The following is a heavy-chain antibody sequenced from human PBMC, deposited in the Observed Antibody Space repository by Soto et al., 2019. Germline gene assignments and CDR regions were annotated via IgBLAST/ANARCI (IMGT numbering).Heavy chain of an antibody. Sequence: QVQLVESGGGVVQPGRSLRLSCAASGFTFSTYGMHWVRQAPGKGLEWVAVMGNDGITTFYADSVKGRFTISRDNSKNTLFLQMNSLRADDTAVYYCAKEFQWELHAFDIWGHGTMVTVSS. CDR1: GFTFSTYG. D-gene: IGHD1-26*01. J-gene: IGHJ3*02. V-gene: IGHV3-30*18. CDR3: AKEFQWELHAFDI. CDR2: MGNDGITT.